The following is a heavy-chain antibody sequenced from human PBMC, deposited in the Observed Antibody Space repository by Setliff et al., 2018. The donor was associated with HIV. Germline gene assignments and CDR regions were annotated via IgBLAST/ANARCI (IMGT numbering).Heavy chain of an antibody. V-gene: IGHV4-61*02. Sequence: SETLSLTCTVSGGSISSGSYYWSWIRQPAGKGLEWIGRIYSSGSTKYNPSLKSRVTISVDTSKNKFSLKLSSVTAADTAVYYCARVRYYYDSSGYYYSSYYFDYWGQGTLVTVSS. J-gene: IGHJ4*02. CDR3: ARVRYYYDSSGYYYSSYYFDY. CDR1: GGSISSGSYY. D-gene: IGHD3-22*01. CDR2: IYSSGST.